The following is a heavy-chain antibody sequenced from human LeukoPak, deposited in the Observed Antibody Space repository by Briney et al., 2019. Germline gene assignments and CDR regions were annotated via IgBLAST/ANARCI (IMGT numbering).Heavy chain of an antibody. CDR2: INSEGSST. CDR3: ASGPDLTGYSSYDY. V-gene: IGHV3-74*01. J-gene: IGHJ4*02. Sequence: QTGGSLRLSCAASGFTFGSYWMHWVRQAPGKGLVWVSGINSEGSSTYYADSVKGRFTISRDNAKNTVYLQMNSLRAEDTAVYYCASGPDLTGYSSYDYWGQGILVTVSS. CDR1: GFTFGSYW. D-gene: IGHD3-9*01.